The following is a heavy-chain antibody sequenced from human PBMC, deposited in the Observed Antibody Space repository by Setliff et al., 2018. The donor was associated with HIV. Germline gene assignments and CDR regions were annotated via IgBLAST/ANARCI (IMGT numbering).Heavy chain of an antibody. CDR2: IYYSGTT. J-gene: IGHJ4*02. D-gene: IGHD3-16*01. Sequence: PSETLSLTCTVSGGSIRSRDNYWGWIRQPPGKGLEWIGHIYYSGTTYYTPSLKSRVSISVDASKNQFSLKLSSVTAADTAVYYCARTPSRGGFDYWGQGTLVTVSS. V-gene: IGHV4-39*01. CDR1: GGSIRSRDNY. CDR3: ARTPSRGGFDY.